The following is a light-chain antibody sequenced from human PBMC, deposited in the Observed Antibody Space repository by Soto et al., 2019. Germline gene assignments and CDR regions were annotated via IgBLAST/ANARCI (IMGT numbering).Light chain of an antibody. CDR1: QGISSW. CDR3: QQANSFPIT. J-gene: IGKJ5*01. V-gene: IGKV1-12*01. CDR2: AVS. Sequence: DIQMTQSPSSVSASVRDRVTITCRASQGISSWLAWYQQKPGQAPKLLISAVSSLQSGVPSRFSGSGSVTYFTLTISSRQPEDFATYYCQQANSFPITFGQGTRLEIK.